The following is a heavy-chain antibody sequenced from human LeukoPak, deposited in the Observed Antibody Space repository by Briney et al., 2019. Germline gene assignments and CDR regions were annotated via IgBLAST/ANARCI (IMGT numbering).Heavy chain of an antibody. CDR2: IYYSGST. CDR3: ARRRLEGRYYYYGMDV. J-gene: IGHJ6*02. Sequence: SETLSLTCTVSGGSISSYYWSWIRQPPGKGLEWIGYIYYSGSTNYNPSLKSRVTISVDTSKNQFSLKLSSVTAADTAVYYCARRRLEGRYYYYGMDVWGQGTTVTVSS. CDR1: GGSISSYY. V-gene: IGHV4-59*08.